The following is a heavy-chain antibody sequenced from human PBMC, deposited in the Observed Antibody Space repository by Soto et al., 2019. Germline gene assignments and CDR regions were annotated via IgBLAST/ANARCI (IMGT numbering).Heavy chain of an antibody. CDR1: GFTFSSYA. CDR3: AKGGSSWSYFDY. V-gene: IGHV3-23*01. D-gene: IGHD6-13*01. CDR2: ISASGGGT. J-gene: IGHJ4*02. Sequence: EVQLLESGGGLVQPGGSLRLSCAASGFTFSSYAMSWVRQAPGKGLEWVSTISASGGGTYYADSVKGRFTISRDNSKNTLYLQMNSLRAEDTDVYYCAKGGSSWSYFDYWGQGTLVTVSS.